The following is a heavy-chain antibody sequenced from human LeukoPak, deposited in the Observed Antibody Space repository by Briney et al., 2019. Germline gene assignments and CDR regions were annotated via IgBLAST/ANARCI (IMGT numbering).Heavy chain of an antibody. CDR2: IYYSGST. Sequence: TASETLSLTCTVSGGSISSYYWSWIRQPPGKGLEWIGYIYYSGSTNYNPSLKSRVTISVDTSKNQFSLKLSSVTAADTAVYYCASVTICGYGDKNGYYFDYWGQGTLVTVSS. CDR1: GGSISSYY. CDR3: ASVTICGYGDKNGYYFDY. D-gene: IGHD4-23*01. J-gene: IGHJ4*02. V-gene: IGHV4-59*01.